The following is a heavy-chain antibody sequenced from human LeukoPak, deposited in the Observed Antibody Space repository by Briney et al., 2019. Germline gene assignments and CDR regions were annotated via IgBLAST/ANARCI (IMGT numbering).Heavy chain of an antibody. Sequence: GGSLRLSCAASGFTFSSYAMSWVRQAPGKGLEWVSAISGSGGSTYYADSVKGRFTISRDNSKNTLYLQMNSLRAEDTAVYYCAKAGALIPYAYYYYYMDVWGKGTTATVSS. V-gene: IGHV3-23*01. CDR1: GFTFSSYA. D-gene: IGHD2-2*02. CDR2: ISGSGGST. CDR3: AKAGALIPYAYYYYYMDV. J-gene: IGHJ6*03.